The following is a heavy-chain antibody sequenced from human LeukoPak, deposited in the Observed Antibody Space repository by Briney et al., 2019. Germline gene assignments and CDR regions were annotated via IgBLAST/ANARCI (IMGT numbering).Heavy chain of an antibody. Sequence: WASVKVSCKASGYTFTTYDINWVRQATGQGLEWMGWMNPNSGNTGYEQKFQGRVTMTRNTSISTAYMELSSLRSEDTAVYFCASWTGYSYVYWGQGTLVTVSS. V-gene: IGHV1-8*01. CDR1: GYTFTTYD. CDR2: MNPNSGNT. J-gene: IGHJ4*02. D-gene: IGHD5-18*01. CDR3: ASWTGYSYVY.